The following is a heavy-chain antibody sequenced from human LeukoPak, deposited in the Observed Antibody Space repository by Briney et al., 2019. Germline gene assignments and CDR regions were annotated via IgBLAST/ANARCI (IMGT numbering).Heavy chain of an antibody. J-gene: IGHJ4*02. Sequence: SETLSLTCAVYGGSFSGYYWSWIRQPPGKGLEWIGEINHSGSTNYNPSLKSRVTISVDTSKNQFSLKLSSVTAADTAVYYCAGAAWGAVAGPDYWGQGTLVTVSS. CDR2: INHSGST. CDR1: GGSFSGYY. D-gene: IGHD6-19*01. CDR3: AGAAWGAVAGPDY. V-gene: IGHV4-34*01.